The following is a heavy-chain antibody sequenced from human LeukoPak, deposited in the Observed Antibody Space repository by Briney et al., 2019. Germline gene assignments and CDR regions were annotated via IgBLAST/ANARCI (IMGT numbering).Heavy chain of an antibody. D-gene: IGHD3-3*01. J-gene: IGHJ5*02. CDR2: IYYSGST. V-gene: IGHV4-39*01. Sequence: SETLSLTCTVSGGSISSSSYYWGWIRQPPGKGLEWIGSIYYSGSTYYNPSLKSRVTISVDTSKNQFSLKLSSVTAADTAVYYCARLPYHPIFGVASYNWFDPWGQGTLGTVSS. CDR3: ARLPYHPIFGVASYNWFDP. CDR1: GGSISSSSYY.